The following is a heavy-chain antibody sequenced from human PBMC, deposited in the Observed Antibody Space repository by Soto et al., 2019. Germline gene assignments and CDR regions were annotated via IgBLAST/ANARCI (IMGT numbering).Heavy chain of an antibody. Sequence: VKVYCKASGYTFTSYDINWVRQATGQGLEWMGWMNPNSGNTGYAQKFQGRVTMTRNTSISTAYMELSSLRSEDTAVYYCAREAGGGWGMDVWGPGSLVTVPS. CDR2: MNPNSGNT. V-gene: IGHV1-8*01. D-gene: IGHD6-19*01. J-gene: IGHJ6*02. CDR3: AREAGGGWGMDV. CDR1: GYTFTSYD.